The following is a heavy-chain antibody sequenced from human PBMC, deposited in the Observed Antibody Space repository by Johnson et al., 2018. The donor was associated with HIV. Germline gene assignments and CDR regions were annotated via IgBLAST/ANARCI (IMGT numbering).Heavy chain of an antibody. Sequence: QVQLVESGGGVVQPGRSLRLSCAASGFTFSSYAMHWVRQAPGKGLEWVAVTSYEGSNKYYADSVKGRFTISRENAKNSLYLQMNSLRAEDTAVYYCAKTEDAFDIWGQGTMVIVSS. J-gene: IGHJ3*02. V-gene: IGHV3-30-3*02. CDR3: AKTEDAFDI. CDR1: GFTFSSYA. CDR2: TSYEGSNK.